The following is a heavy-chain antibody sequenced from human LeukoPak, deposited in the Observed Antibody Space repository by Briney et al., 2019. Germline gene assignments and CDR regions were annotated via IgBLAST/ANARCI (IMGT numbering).Heavy chain of an antibody. J-gene: IGHJ4*02. D-gene: IGHD6-13*01. CDR2: IGTAGDT. CDR1: GFTFGGYD. V-gene: IGHV3-13*04. Sequence: PGGSLRLSCAASGFTFGGYDMHWVRQATGKGLEWVSAIGTAGDTYYPGSVKGRFTISRENAKNSLYLQMNSLRVEDTAVYYCAKDRLSAAGNSDYFDCWGQGTLVTVSS. CDR3: AKDRLSAAGNSDYFDC.